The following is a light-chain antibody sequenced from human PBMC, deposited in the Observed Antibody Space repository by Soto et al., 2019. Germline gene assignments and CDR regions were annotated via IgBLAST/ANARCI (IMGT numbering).Light chain of an antibody. CDR1: SGSIASNY. V-gene: IGLV6-57*01. Sequence: NFMLTQPHSVSESPGKTVTISCTRSSGSIASNYVQWYQQRPGSSPTTVIYEDNQRPSGVPDRFSGSIDSSSNSASLTISGLKTEDEAECYCQSYVSSNHNYVFGTGTKRTVL. CDR3: QSYVSSNHNYV. CDR2: EDN. J-gene: IGLJ1*01.